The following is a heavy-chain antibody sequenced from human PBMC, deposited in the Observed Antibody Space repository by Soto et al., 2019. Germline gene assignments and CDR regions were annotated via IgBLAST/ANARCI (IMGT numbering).Heavy chain of an antibody. V-gene: IGHV4-31*03. Sequence: TLSLTCTVSGGSLSSGGYYWSWIRQHPGKGLEWIGYIYYSGSTYYNPSLKSRVTISVDTSKNQFSLKLSSVTAADTAVYYCARERPYYYDSSGYYPGLVDYWGQGTLVTVSS. CDR2: IYYSGST. CDR1: GGSLSSGGYY. D-gene: IGHD3-22*01. J-gene: IGHJ4*02. CDR3: ARERPYYYDSSGYYPGLVDY.